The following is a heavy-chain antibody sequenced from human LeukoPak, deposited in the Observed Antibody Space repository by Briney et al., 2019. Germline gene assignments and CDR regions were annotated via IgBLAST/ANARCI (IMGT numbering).Heavy chain of an antibody. J-gene: IGHJ5*02. CDR1: GGSFNGHS. Sequence: SETLSLTCAVSGGSFNGHSYTWIRQPPGKGLEWIGEIIHSGGTSYNPSLKSRLTISVDTSRKQFSLKLTSVTAADTALYFCARGPLAFRRVAGIFSWGRGTQVTVSS. CDR3: ARGPLAFRRVAGIFS. V-gene: IGHV4-34*01. D-gene: IGHD6-19*01. CDR2: IIHSGGT.